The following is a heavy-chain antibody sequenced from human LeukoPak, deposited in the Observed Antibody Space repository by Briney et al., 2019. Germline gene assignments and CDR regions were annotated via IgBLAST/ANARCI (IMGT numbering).Heavy chain of an antibody. D-gene: IGHD3-22*01. CDR3: AKARDSSGYYYSAAFDI. CDR2: ISGSGGST. V-gene: IGHV3-23*01. J-gene: IGHJ3*02. CDR1: GFTFSNYA. Sequence: PGGSLRLSCAASGFTFSNYAMSWVRQAPGKGLEWVSAISGSGGSTYYADSVKGRFTISRDNSKNTLYLQMNSLRAEDTAVYYCAKARDSSGYYYSAAFDIWGQGTMVTVSS.